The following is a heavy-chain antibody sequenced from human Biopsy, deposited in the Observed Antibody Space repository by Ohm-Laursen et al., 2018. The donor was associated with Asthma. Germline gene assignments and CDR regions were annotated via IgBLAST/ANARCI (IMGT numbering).Heavy chain of an antibody. CDR3: ARAVDYSHYYGIDV. CDR1: GYTFNSAG. D-gene: IGHD3-10*01. Sequence: TSVKVSCKSSGYTFNSAGITWVRQAPGQGLEWMGWISVYNGNTKVAQKLQDRVTMITDTSTSTAYMELRSLRSDDTAAYFCARAVDYSHYYGIDVWGQGTTVTVS. J-gene: IGHJ6*02. V-gene: IGHV1-18*01. CDR2: ISVYNGNT.